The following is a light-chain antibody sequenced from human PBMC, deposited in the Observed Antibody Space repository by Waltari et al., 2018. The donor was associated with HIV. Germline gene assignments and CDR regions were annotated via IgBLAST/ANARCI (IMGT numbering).Light chain of an antibody. CDR1: SSYVCAYYS. CDR3: SSYTTSKTSV. V-gene: IGLV2-14*03. CDR2: DVT. Sequence: SAPTQPASVSWSPGQSNTISFTGSSSYVCAYYSVSWYQQHPGKAPKLIIYDVTNRPSGVSDRFSGSKSGNTASLTISGLQADDEADYYCSSYTTSKTSVFGTGTEVTVL. J-gene: IGLJ1*01.